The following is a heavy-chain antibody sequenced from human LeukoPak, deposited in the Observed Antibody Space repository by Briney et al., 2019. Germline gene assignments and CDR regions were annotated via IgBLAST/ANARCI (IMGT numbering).Heavy chain of an antibody. CDR3: ARDPPYGDYFDY. CDR1: GFTFSSYE. CDR2: ISSSGSTI. D-gene: IGHD4-17*01. Sequence: GGSLRLSCAASGFTFSSYEMNWVRQAPGRGLEWVSYISSSGSTIYYADSVKGRFTISRDNAKNSLYLQMNSLRAEDTAVYYCARDPPYGDYFDYWGQGTLVTVSS. V-gene: IGHV3-48*03. J-gene: IGHJ4*02.